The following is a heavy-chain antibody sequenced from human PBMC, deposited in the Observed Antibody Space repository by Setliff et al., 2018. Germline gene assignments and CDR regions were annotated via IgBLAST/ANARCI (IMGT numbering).Heavy chain of an antibody. CDR1: GGSFSTYY. CDR2: VYYSGAA. Sequence: SETLSLTCTVSGGSFSTYYWSWIRQAPGKGLVWIGHVYYSGAADYNPSLKSRVTISVDTSKDQFSLKLISTTAADTAVYYCARAPRYFDPTGSYFDFWGQGTLVTVSS. V-gene: IGHV4-59*12. D-gene: IGHD3-22*01. J-gene: IGHJ4*02. CDR3: ARAPRYFDPTGSYFDF.